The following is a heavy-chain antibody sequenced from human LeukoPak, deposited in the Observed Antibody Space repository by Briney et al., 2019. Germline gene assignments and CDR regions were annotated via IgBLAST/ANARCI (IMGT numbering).Heavy chain of an antibody. CDR2: ITGPGDST. Sequence: GSLRLSCAASGFTFSDYAMSWVRQAPGKGLEWVSAITGPGDSTYYADPVQGRFTISRDNSKNTLYLQINSLRAEDTAVYFCAKRIFGWYQIDYWGQGTLVTVSS. CDR1: GFTFSDYA. V-gene: IGHV3-23*01. J-gene: IGHJ4*02. D-gene: IGHD3-3*02. CDR3: AKRIFGWYQIDY.